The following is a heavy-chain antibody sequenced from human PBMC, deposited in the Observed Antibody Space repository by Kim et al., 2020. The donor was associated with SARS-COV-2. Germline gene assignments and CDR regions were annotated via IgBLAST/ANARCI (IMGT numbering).Heavy chain of an antibody. CDR3: AKDFGEGRVSFDS. J-gene: IGHJ4*02. V-gene: IGHV3-23*01. CDR1: GFSFSSYA. CDR2: MSATSGTT. D-gene: IGHD3-10*01. Sequence: GGSLRLSCAASGFSFSSYAMSWVRQAPGKGLEWVAAMSATSGTTYYADSVQGRFVMSRDNSQSTLHLQMNSLTVEDTAVYYCAKDFGEGRVSFDSWGQG.